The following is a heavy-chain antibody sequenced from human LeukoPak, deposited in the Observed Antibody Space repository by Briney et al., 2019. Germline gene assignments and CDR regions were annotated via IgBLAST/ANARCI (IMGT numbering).Heavy chain of an antibody. CDR3: ANSYCSGTSCYHFDS. CDR1: GGSISSSSYY. D-gene: IGHD2-2*01. CDR2: MSYSGST. Sequence: KPSETLSLTCTVSGGSISSSSYYWGWIRQPPGKGLEWTGSMSYSGSTYYNPSLKSRVIISVDTSKNQFSLKLRSVTAADTAVYYCANSYCSGTSCYHFDSWGQGTLVTVSS. V-gene: IGHV4-39*01. J-gene: IGHJ4*02.